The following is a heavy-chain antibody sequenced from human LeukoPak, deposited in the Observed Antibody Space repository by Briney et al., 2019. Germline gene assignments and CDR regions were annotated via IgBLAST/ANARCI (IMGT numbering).Heavy chain of an antibody. CDR3: AVVSDSSGYYLPDAFDI. CDR1: GYTFTGYY. V-gene: IGHV1-2*04. D-gene: IGHD3-22*01. Sequence: EASVKVSCKASGYTFTGYYMHWVRQAPGQGLEWMGWINPNSGGTNYAQKFQGWVTMTRDTSISTAYMELSRLRSDDTAVYYCAVVSDSSGYYLPDAFDIWGQGTMVTVSS. J-gene: IGHJ3*02. CDR2: INPNSGGT.